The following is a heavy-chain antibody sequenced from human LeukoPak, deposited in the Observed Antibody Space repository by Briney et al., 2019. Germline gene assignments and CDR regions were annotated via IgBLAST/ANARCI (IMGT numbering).Heavy chain of an antibody. V-gene: IGHV3-23*01. CDR2: ISDGGSRT. CDR1: GFSFSSYA. CDR3: AKVQLGIGVDY. J-gene: IGHJ4*02. D-gene: IGHD7-27*01. Sequence: PGGSLRLSCAASGFSFSSYAVSWVRQAPGRGLEWVSGISDGGSRTYYADSVKGRFTISRDDSKNTLYLQMNSLRAEDTAVYYCAKVQLGIGVDYWGREPWSPSPQ.